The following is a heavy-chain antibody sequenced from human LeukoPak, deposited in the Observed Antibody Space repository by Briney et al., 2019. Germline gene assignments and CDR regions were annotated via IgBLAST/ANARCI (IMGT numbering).Heavy chain of an antibody. CDR2: IYTSGST. CDR1: GGSISTYY. CDR3: ARETGLGNWFDP. J-gene: IGHJ5*02. D-gene: IGHD3-16*01. V-gene: IGHV4-4*07. Sequence: SETLSLTCTVSGGSISTYYWSWIRQPAGKGLEWIGRIYTSGSTNYNPSLKSRATVSVDTSKNQFSLKLSSVTAADTAVYYCARETGLGNWFDPWGQGTLVTVSS.